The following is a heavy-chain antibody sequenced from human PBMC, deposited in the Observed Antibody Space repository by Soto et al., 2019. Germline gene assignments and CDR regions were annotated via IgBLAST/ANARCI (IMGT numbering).Heavy chain of an antibody. D-gene: IGHD6-6*01. CDR2: IYYSGST. V-gene: IGHV4-31*03. J-gene: IGHJ6*02. Sequence: QVQLQESGPGLVKPSQTLSLTCTVSGGSISSGGYYWSWIRQHPGKGLEWIGYIYYSGSTYYNPSLKSRVTISVDTSKNQFSLKLSSVTAADTAVYYCATARVAARPSLNGMDVWGQGTTVTVSS. CDR1: GGSISSGGYY. CDR3: ATARVAARPSLNGMDV.